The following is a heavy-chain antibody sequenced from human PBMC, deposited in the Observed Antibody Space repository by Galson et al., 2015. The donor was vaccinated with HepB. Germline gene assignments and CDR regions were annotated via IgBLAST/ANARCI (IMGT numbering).Heavy chain of an antibody. CDR3: VRALGGSYFYGMDV. CDR1: GASISNKTYY. V-gene: IGHV4-39*01. D-gene: IGHD3-16*02. Sequence: SETLSLTCSVSGASISNKTYYWVWIRQPPGKGLEWIGNVHSSGVTYYHPSPKSRVTISGDTAKNQFSLRVSSVTAADTAVYYCVRALGGSYFYGMDVWGQGTTVIVSS. CDR2: VHSSGVT. J-gene: IGHJ6*02.